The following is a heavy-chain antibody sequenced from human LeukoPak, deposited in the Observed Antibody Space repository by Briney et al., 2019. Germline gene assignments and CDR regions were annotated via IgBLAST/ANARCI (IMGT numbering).Heavy chain of an antibody. Sequence: SETLSLTCTVSGGSVSSGSYYWNWIRQPPGKGLEWIGYIYYNGSINYNPSLKSRVTISVDTSKNQFSLKLSSVTAADTAVCYCARGRYNWKFGWFDPWGQGTLVTVSS. CDR3: ARGRYNWKFGWFDP. CDR1: GGSVSSGSYY. CDR2: IYYNGSI. V-gene: IGHV4-61*01. D-gene: IGHD1-1*01. J-gene: IGHJ5*02.